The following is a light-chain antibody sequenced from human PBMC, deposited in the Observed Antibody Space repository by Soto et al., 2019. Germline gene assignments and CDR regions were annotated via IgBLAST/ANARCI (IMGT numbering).Light chain of an antibody. CDR3: QQYDVHPKT. CDR1: ENIKNW. CDR2: DAS. J-gene: IGKJ1*01. Sequence: DVQMTQSPSTLAASVGDRVTITCRASENIKNWLAWYQQTPGKAPKVLISDASRLETGVTSRFSGSGYGTDFTPTITSLQTDDFLTYHCQQYDVHPKTFGQRTKLEVK. V-gene: IGKV1-5*01.